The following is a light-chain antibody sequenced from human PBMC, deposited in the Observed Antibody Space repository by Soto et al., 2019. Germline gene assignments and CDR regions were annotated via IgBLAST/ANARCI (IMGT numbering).Light chain of an antibody. CDR2: DVS. V-gene: IGLV2-14*03. J-gene: IGLJ1*01. CDR3: SSYTTSNTRQIV. CDR1: SSDVGGYNY. Sequence: QSVLTQPASASGSPGQSITISCTGTSSDVGGYNYVSWYQHHPGKAPKLIIYDVSNRPSGVSNRFSGSKSGNTASLTISGLQPEDEADYYCSSYTTSNTRQIVFGTGTKVTVL.